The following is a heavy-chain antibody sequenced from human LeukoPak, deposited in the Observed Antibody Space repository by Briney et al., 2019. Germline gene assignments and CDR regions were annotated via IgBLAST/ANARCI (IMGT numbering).Heavy chain of an antibody. J-gene: IGHJ4*02. D-gene: IGHD3-22*01. Sequence: GGSLRLSCAASGFAFSSYWMTWVRQAPGKGLQWVANIKHDGSEEYYVDSVKGRFTISRDNAKNSLYLQMNSLRAEDTAAYYCARDQANYFDSSGFSTYWGQGTLVTVAS. CDR1: GFAFSSYW. V-gene: IGHV3-7*01. CDR3: ARDQANYFDSSGFSTY. CDR2: IKHDGSEE.